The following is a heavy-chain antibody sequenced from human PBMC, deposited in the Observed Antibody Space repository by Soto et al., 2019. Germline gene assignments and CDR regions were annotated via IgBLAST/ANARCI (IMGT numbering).Heavy chain of an antibody. V-gene: IGHV4-59*11. J-gene: IGHJ4*02. CDR3: ARVGSSGWSPDY. CDR1: GGSISGHY. D-gene: IGHD6-19*01. Sequence: SETLSLTCTVSGGSISGHYWIWIRQSPGKGLEWIGYIFYSGSTNYNPSLKSRVTISVDTSKNQFSLKLSSVTAADTALYYCARVGSSGWSPDYWGQGTLVT. CDR2: IFYSGST.